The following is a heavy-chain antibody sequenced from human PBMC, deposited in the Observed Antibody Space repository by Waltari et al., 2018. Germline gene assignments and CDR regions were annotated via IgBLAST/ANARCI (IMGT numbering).Heavy chain of an antibody. D-gene: IGHD3-10*01. CDR1: GFMFSSYS. Sequence: EVQLVESGGGLVKRGGSLRLSCVVSGFMFSSYSMDWVRQAPGKGLEWVASISSGGRDISYADSVKGRFTISRDNAKNSLYLQMNDLRAEDMAVYYCARSRDRGPSGPGYWGQGTLVTVSS. V-gene: IGHV3-21*02. CDR3: ARSRDRGPSGPGY. J-gene: IGHJ4*02. CDR2: ISSGGRDI.